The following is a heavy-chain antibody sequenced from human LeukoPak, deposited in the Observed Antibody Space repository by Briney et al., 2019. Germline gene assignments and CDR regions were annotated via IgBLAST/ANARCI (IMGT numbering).Heavy chain of an antibody. J-gene: IGHJ4*02. Sequence: GGSLRLSCAASGFTVSSNYMNWVRQTPGKGLEWVSVIYSGGSTYYADSVKGRFTISRDNSKNTLYLQMNSLRAEDTAVYYCARVRPYDYVWGSYRPFDYWGQGTLVTVSS. CDR1: GFTVSSNY. V-gene: IGHV3-53*01. D-gene: IGHD3-16*02. CDR2: IYSGGST. CDR3: ARVRPYDYVWGSYRPFDY.